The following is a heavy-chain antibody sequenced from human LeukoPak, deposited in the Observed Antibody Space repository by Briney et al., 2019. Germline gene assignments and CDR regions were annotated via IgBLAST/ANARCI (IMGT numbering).Heavy chain of an antibody. CDR1: GFTFSSYG. CDR2: ISYDGSNK. J-gene: IGHJ5*01. D-gene: IGHD3-10*01. CDR3: AKDGIPYGSGSRAYNWFDS. V-gene: IGHV3-30*18. Sequence: GGSLRLSCAASGFTFSSYGMHWVRQAPGKGLEGAAVISYDGSNKYYADSVKGRFTISRDNSKNTLYLQMNSLSAEDTAVYYCAKDGIPYGSGSRAYNWFDSWGQGTLVTVSS.